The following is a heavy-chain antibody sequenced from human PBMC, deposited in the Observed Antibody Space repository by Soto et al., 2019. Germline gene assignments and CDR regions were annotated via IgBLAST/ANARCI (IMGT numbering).Heavy chain of an antibody. V-gene: IGHV4-30-4*01. Sequence: SETLSLTCTVSGGSISSGDYYWSWIRQPPGKGLEWIGYIYYSGSTYYNPSLKSRVTISVDTSKNQFSLKLSSVTAADTAVYYCARTLYDILTGYISFDYWGQGTLVTVSS. J-gene: IGHJ4*02. CDR2: IYYSGST. CDR1: GGSISSGDYY. D-gene: IGHD3-9*01. CDR3: ARTLYDILTGYISFDY.